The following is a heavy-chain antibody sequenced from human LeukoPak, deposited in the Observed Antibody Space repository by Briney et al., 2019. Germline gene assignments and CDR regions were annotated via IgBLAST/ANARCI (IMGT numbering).Heavy chain of an antibody. Sequence: GGSLTLSCVASGFTVSSNYMSWVRQAPGEGLEGVSAIFSGGSTFYADSVTGRFTISRDNSKNTVYLEMNSLRAEDTAVYYCARDLKTSGWYGDFDYWGQGTLVTVSS. V-gene: IGHV3-53*01. D-gene: IGHD6-19*01. CDR1: GFTVSSNY. CDR3: ARDLKTSGWYGDFDY. CDR2: IFSGGST. J-gene: IGHJ4*02.